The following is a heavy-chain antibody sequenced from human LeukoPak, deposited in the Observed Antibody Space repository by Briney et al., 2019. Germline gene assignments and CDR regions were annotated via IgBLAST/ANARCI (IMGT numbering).Heavy chain of an antibody. CDR3: ASLSGSPNFDY. Sequence: GSLRLSCAASGFTFSSYAMHWVRPAPGKGLEWVAVISYDGSNKYYADSVKGRFTISRDNSKNTLYLQMNSLRAEDTAVYYCASLSGSPNFDYWGQGTLVTVSS. CDR2: ISYDGSNK. CDR1: GFTFSSYA. V-gene: IGHV3-30-3*01. D-gene: IGHD1-26*01. J-gene: IGHJ4*02.